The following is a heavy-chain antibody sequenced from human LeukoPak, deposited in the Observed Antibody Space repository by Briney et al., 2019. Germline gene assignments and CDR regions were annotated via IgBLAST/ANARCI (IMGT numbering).Heavy chain of an antibody. J-gene: IGHJ3*02. Sequence: GGSLRLSCAASGFTVSSNYMSWVRQAPGKGLEWVSVIYSGGSTYYADSVKGRFTISRDNSKNTLYLQMNSLRAEDTAVYYCAREIYCSASSCTGGVFDIWGQGTMVTVSS. CDR2: IYSGGST. CDR1: GFTVSSNY. CDR3: AREIYCSASSCTGGVFDI. V-gene: IGHV3-53*01. D-gene: IGHD2-15*01.